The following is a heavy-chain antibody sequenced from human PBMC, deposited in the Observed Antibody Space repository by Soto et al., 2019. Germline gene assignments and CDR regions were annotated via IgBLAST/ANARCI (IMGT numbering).Heavy chain of an antibody. CDR2: IYSGGST. CDR1: GFTFSSYS. J-gene: IGHJ4*02. Sequence: GGSLRLSCAASGFTFSSYSMSWVRQAPGKGLEWVSVIYSGGSTYYADSVKGRFTISRDNSKNTLYLQMNSLRAEDTAVYYCARDAILTGYSPSPYYFDYWGQGTLVTVSS. D-gene: IGHD3-9*01. V-gene: IGHV3-66*01. CDR3: ARDAILTGYSPSPYYFDY.